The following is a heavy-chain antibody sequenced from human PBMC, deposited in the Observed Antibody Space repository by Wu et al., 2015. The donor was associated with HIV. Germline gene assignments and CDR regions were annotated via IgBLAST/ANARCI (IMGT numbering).Heavy chain of an antibody. CDR1: GNTFNA. CDR3: ATPRSPGFSSAWPTYFDY. CDR2: IIPLFGTT. J-gene: IGHJ4*02. D-gene: IGHD6-19*01. V-gene: IGHV1-69*05. Sequence: QDQLVQSGAEVKKPGSSVKISCKASGNTFNAINWLRQAPGQGLEWMGGIIPLFGTTEYAQIFQGRMTITTDESTDTAYMRLTSLRSEDTAMYYCATPRSPGFSSAWPTYFDYWGQGTLVTVSS.